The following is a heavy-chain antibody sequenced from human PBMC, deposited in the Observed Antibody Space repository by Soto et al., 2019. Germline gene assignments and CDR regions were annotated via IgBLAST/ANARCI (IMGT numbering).Heavy chain of an antibody. CDR3: ARGSRKFYYDSSGYFHFDY. Sequence: QVQLVQSGAEVKKPGSSVKVSCKASGGTFSSYAISWVRQAPGQGLEWMGGIIPIFGTANYAQKFQGRVTITADESMSTAYMELSSLRSEDTAVYYCARGSRKFYYDSSGYFHFDYWGQGTLVTVSS. D-gene: IGHD3-22*01. V-gene: IGHV1-69*01. J-gene: IGHJ4*02. CDR1: GGTFSSYA. CDR2: IIPIFGTA.